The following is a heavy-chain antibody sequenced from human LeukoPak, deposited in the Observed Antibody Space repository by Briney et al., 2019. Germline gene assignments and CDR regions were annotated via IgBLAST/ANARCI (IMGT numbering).Heavy chain of an antibody. V-gene: IGHV3-66*01. CDR3: TRDPDG. J-gene: IGHJ4*02. Sequence: GGSLRLSCAASGFTVTNYYMSWVRRAPGKGLEWVSVIYSGGDTFHADSVKGRFILSRDISKNTLYLQMNSLRVDDTAVYYCTRDPDGWGQGTLVTVSS. CDR1: GFTVTNYY. CDR2: IYSGGDT.